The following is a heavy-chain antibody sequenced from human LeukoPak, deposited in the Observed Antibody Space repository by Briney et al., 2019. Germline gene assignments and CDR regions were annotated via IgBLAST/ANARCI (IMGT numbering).Heavy chain of an antibody. CDR2: IYYSGST. CDR3: ARDLLTGTTS. J-gene: IGHJ5*02. Sequence: LRLSCAASGFTFSSYSMNWIRQPPGKGLEWIGYIYYSGSTYYNPTLKSRVTISVDTSKNQFSLKLSSVTAADTAVYYCARDLLTGTTSWGQGTLVTVSS. CDR1: GFTFSSYS. D-gene: IGHD1-20*01. V-gene: IGHV4-30-4*08.